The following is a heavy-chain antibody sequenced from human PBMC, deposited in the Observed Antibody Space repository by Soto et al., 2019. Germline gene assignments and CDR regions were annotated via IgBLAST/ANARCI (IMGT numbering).Heavy chain of an antibody. J-gene: IGHJ6*02. CDR3: AKVGGDDFWSGYLYYYYYYGMDV. CDR2: ISGSGGST. CDR1: GFTFSSYA. V-gene: IGHV3-23*01. D-gene: IGHD3-3*01. Sequence: GGSLRLSCAAFGFTFSSYAMSWVRQAPGKGLEWVSAISGSGGSTYYADSVKGRFTISRDNSKNTLYLQMNSLRAEDTAVYYCAKVGGDDFWSGYLYYYYYYGMDVWGQGTTVTVSS.